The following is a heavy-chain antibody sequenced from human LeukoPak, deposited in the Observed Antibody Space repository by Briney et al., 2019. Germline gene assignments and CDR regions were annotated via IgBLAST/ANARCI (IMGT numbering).Heavy chain of an antibody. Sequence: SETLSLTSTVSGGSVSSGSYYWSWIRQPPGKGLEWIGYIYYSGSTNYNPSLKSRVTISVDTSKNQFSLKLSSVTAADTAVYYCAREAVRTANFDAFDIWGQGTMVTVSS. CDR3: AREAVRTANFDAFDI. J-gene: IGHJ3*02. V-gene: IGHV4-61*01. CDR2: IYYSGST. CDR1: GGSVSSGSYY. D-gene: IGHD2-2*01.